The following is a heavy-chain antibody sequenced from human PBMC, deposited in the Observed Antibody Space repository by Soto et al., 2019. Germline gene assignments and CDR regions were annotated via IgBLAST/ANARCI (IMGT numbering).Heavy chain of an antibody. V-gene: IGHV4-34*01. Sequence: QVQLQQWGAGLLKPSETLSLTCAVYGGSFSGYYWSWIRQPPGKGLEWIGEINHSGSTNYNPSLKSRVTISVDTSKNQFSLKLSSVTAADTAVYYCARGWSGWRVWLDYWGQGTLFTVSS. CDR3: ARGWSGWRVWLDY. J-gene: IGHJ4*02. CDR1: GGSFSGYY. D-gene: IGHD6-19*01. CDR2: INHSGST.